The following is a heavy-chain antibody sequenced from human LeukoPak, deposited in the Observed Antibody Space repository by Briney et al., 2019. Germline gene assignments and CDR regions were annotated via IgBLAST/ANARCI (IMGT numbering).Heavy chain of an antibody. D-gene: IGHD4-23*01. CDR3: ARDPIDYGDNSSPPDY. J-gene: IGHJ4*02. V-gene: IGHV1-69*13. Sequence: VKVSCKASGGTFSSYAISWVRQAPGQGLEWMGGIIPIFGTANYAQKFQGRVTITADESTSTAYMELRSLRSDDTAVYYCARDPIDYGDNSSPPDYWGQGTLVTVSS. CDR1: GGTFSSYA. CDR2: IIPIFGTA.